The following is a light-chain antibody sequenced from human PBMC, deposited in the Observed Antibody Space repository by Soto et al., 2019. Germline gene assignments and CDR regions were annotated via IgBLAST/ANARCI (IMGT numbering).Light chain of an antibody. CDR1: QSVGGTF. CDR2: GAS. J-gene: IGKJ3*01. V-gene: IGKV3-20*01. CDR3: EQPCAAAGR. Sequence: YSMASQSVGGTFLAWYQQKGGQAPRLLIHGASNRATGIPDRFIGSGPGTAYALGLRTLESEESALPYCEQPCAAAGRFGPGTKVDIK.